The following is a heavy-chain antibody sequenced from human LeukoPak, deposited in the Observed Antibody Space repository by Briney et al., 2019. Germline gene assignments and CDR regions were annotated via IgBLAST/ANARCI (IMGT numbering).Heavy chain of an antibody. CDR1: GYTFTSYG. CDR3: ARAAGDCSGGSCYYGDVFDY. D-gene: IGHD2-15*01. J-gene: IGHJ4*02. Sequence: GASVKVSCKASGYTFTSYGITWVRQAPGQGLEWMGWIGVYNGNTNYAQKVQGRVTMTRDTSTSTAYMELRSLRSDDTAVYYCARAAGDCSGGSCYYGDVFDYWGQGTLVTVSS. CDR2: IGVYNGNT. V-gene: IGHV1-18*01.